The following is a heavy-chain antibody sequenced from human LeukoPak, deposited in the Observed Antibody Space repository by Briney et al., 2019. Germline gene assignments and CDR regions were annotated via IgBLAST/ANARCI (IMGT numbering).Heavy chain of an antibody. CDR3: AKDSVDTAMVSFVDY. V-gene: IGHV3-30*18. Sequence: GRSLRLSCAASGFTFSSYGMHWVRQAPGKGLEWVAVISYDGSNKYYADSVKGRFTISRDNSKNTLYPQMNSLRAEDTAVYYCAKDSVDTAMVSFVDYWGQGTLVTVSS. J-gene: IGHJ4*02. D-gene: IGHD5-18*01. CDR2: ISYDGSNK. CDR1: GFTFSSYG.